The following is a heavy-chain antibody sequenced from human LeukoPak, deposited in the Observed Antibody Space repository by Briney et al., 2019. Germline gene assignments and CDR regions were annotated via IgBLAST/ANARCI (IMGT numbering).Heavy chain of an antibody. CDR1: GFTFSSYA. Sequence: GGSLRLSCAASGFTFSSYAMHWVRQAPGKGLEWVAVISYDGSNKYYADSVKGRFTISRDNSKNTLYLQMNSLRAEDTAVYYCATPINSSSWSYYFDYWGQGTLATVSS. J-gene: IGHJ4*02. CDR2: ISYDGSNK. CDR3: ATPINSSSWSYYFDY. V-gene: IGHV3-30-3*01. D-gene: IGHD6-13*01.